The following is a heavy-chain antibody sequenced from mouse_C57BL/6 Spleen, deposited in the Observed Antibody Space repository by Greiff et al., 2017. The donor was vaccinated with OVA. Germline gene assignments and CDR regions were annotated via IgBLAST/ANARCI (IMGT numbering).Heavy chain of an antibody. CDR1: GYTFTSYW. J-gene: IGHJ1*03. CDR2: IDPSDSYT. Sequence: QVHVKQPGAELVKPGASVKLSCKASGYTFTSYWMQWVKQRPGQGLEWIGEIDPSDSYTNYNQKFKGKATLTVDTSSSTAYMQLSSLTSEDSAVYYCARSGPSHWYFDVWGTGTTVTVSS. V-gene: IGHV1-50*01. D-gene: IGHD2-10*02. CDR3: ARSGPSHWYFDV.